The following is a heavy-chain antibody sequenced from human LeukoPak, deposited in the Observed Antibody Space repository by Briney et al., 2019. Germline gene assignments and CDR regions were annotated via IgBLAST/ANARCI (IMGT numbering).Heavy chain of an antibody. CDR1: GGSFSGYY. J-gene: IGHJ5*02. CDR3: ARHPLYDYVWGSYRYHHWFDP. V-gene: IGHV4-34*01. D-gene: IGHD3-16*02. Sequence: PSETLSLTCAVYGGSFSGYYWSWLRQPPGKGLEWIGEINHSGSTNYNPSLKSRVTISVDTSKNQFSLKLSSVTAADTAVYYCARHPLYDYVWGSYRYHHWFDPWGQGTLVTVSS. CDR2: INHSGST.